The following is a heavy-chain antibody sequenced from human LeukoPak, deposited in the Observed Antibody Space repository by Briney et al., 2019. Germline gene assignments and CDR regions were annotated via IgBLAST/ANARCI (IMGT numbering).Heavy chain of an antibody. CDR1: GYSFTSYW. CDR3: ARLFAGTASRYYFDY. V-gene: IGHV5-51*01. Sequence: KYGESLKISCKGSGYSFTSYWIGWARQMPGKGLEWMGIIYPGDSDTRYSPSFQGQVTISADKSISTAYLQWSSLKASDTAMYYCARLFAGTASRYYFDYWGQGTLVTVSS. CDR2: IYPGDSDT. D-gene: IGHD6-13*01. J-gene: IGHJ4*02.